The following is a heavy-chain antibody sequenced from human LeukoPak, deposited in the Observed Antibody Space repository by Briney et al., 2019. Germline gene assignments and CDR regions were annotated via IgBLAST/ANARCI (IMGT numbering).Heavy chain of an antibody. Sequence: PSETLSLTCTVPGGSISSSSYYWGWIRQPPGKGLEWIGSIYYGVTTYYNPSRKRRVTISVSTSQNQLSLELRSVTAADTAVYYCVSGLVSKPDFDYWGQGTLVTVSS. CDR1: GGSISSSSYY. V-gene: IGHV4-39*01. CDR2: IYYGVTT. CDR3: VSGLVSKPDFDY. J-gene: IGHJ4*02. D-gene: IGHD3/OR15-3a*01.